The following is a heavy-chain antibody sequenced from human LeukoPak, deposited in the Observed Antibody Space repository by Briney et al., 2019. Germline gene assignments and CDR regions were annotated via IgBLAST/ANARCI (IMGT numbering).Heavy chain of an antibody. CDR1: GNTFTSYY. Sequence: ASVKVSCKASGNTFTSYYMHWVRQAPGQGLEWMGIINPSGGSTSYAQKFQGRVTMTRDTSTSTVYMELSSLRSEDTAVYYCARKYYDSSGYYSGLDYWGQGALVTVSS. V-gene: IGHV1-46*01. J-gene: IGHJ4*02. CDR3: ARKYYDSSGYYSGLDY. D-gene: IGHD3-22*01. CDR2: INPSGGST.